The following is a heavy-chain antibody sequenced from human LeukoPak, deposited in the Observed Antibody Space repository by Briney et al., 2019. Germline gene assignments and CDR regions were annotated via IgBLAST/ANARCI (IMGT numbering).Heavy chain of an antibody. CDR2: IRSDSTYI. V-gene: IGHV3-21*01. Sequence: GGSLRPACAPSGFMFNSYTMRWVRQAPGKGLEWVSVIRSDSTYISYADSLRGRFTISRDNVQKSLYLQMTNLRAEDTAVYYCARGHCVYRDFFVIWRQGTLVTVSS. J-gene: IGHJ3*02. D-gene: IGHD5/OR15-5a*01. CDR1: GFMFNSYT. CDR3: ARGHCVYRDFFVI.